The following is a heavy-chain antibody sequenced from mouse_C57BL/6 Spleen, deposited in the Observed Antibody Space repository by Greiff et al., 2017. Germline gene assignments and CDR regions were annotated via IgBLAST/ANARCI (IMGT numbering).Heavy chain of an antibody. Sequence: EVQLQQSGPELVKPGASVKISCKASGYTFTDYYMNWVKQSHGKSLEWIGDINPNNGGTSYNQKFKGKATLTVDKSSSTAYMELRSLTSEDSAVYYCAGAYYSNYGAMDYWGQGTSVTVSS. D-gene: IGHD2-5*01. V-gene: IGHV1-26*01. CDR3: AGAYYSNYGAMDY. CDR1: GYTFTDYY. CDR2: INPNNGGT. J-gene: IGHJ4*01.